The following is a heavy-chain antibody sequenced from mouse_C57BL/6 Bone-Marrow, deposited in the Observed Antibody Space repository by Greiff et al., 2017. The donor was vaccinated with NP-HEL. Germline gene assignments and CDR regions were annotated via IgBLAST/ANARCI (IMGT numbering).Heavy chain of an antibody. CDR3: ATSYGWYAMDY. V-gene: IGHV2-6*01. J-gene: IGHJ4*01. CDR1: GFSLTSYG. CDR2: IWGVGST. D-gene: IGHD1-2*01. Sequence: VQRVESGPGLVAPSQSLSITCTVSGFSLTSYGVDWVRQSPGKGLVWLGVIWGVGSTNYNSALKSRLSISKDNSKSQVFLKMNSLQTDDTAMYYCATSYGWYAMDYWGKGTSVTVSS.